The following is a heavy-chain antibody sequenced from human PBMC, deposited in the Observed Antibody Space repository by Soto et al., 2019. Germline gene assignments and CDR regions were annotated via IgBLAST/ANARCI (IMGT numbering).Heavy chain of an antibody. D-gene: IGHD2-15*01. V-gene: IGHV3-30-3*01. CDR1: GFPFSSYA. Sequence: SGGSLRLSCAASGFPFSSYAMHWVRQAPGKGLEWVAVISYDGSNKYYADSVKGRFTISRDNSKNTLYLQMNSLRAEDTAVCYCARGETVVDYYYYGMDVWGQGTTVTVS. CDR3: ARGETVVDYYYYGMDV. J-gene: IGHJ6*02. CDR2: ISYDGSNK.